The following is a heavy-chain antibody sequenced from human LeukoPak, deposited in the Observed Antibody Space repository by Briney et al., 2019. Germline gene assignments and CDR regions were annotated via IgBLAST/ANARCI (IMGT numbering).Heavy chain of an antibody. CDR2: ISSSSSYI. J-gene: IGHJ4*02. CDR1: GFTFSSYS. CDR3: ARSSSGYAFDY. Sequence: GGSLRLSCAASGFTFSSYSMNWVRQAPGKGLEWVSSISSSSSYIYYADSVKGRFTISRDNAKNSLYLQMNSLRAEDTAAYYCARSSSGYAFDYWGQGTLVTVSS. D-gene: IGHD3-22*01. V-gene: IGHV3-21*01.